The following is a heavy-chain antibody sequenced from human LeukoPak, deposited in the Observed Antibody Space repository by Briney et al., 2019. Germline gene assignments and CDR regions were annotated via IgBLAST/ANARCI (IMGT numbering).Heavy chain of an antibody. D-gene: IGHD3-10*01. CDR3: ARVSSKTMVRAIITKKNYYYYYMDV. CDR1: GFSFSNYW. V-gene: IGHV3-7*01. CDR2: IKQDGSEK. Sequence: GSLRLSCAASGFSFSNYWMTWVRQAPGKGLEWVANIKQDGSEKYYVDSVKGRFTISRDNPKNSLYLQMNSLRAEDTAVYYCARVSSKTMVRAIITKKNYYYYYMDVWGKGTTVTISS. J-gene: IGHJ6*03.